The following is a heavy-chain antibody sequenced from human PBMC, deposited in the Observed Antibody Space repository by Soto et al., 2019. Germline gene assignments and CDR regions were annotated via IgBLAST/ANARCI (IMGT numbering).Heavy chain of an antibody. J-gene: IGHJ4*02. CDR3: ARAAKRYFDY. Sequence: QVHLVQSGAEVKKPGSSVKVSCKASGGTFNTFAISWVRQAPGQGLEWIGGIIPNFGPANYAQKFQGRVTITADKSTNTAYLEVNSLTSEDTAVYYCARAAKRYFDYWGQGTLVTVSS. V-gene: IGHV1-69*06. CDR2: IIPNFGPA. CDR1: GGTFNTFA.